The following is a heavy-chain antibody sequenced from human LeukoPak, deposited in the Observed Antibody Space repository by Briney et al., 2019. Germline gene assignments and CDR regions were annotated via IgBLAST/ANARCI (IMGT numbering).Heavy chain of an antibody. Sequence: PSETLSLTCTVSGSSVSNHWWIWIRQPAGKGLEWISRISSRGYTNYNPSLKSRVAMSVDTSKNQFSLKLNSVTAADTAVYYCVRTMTREWGGWYDNDYWGRGTLVTVSS. V-gene: IGHV4-4*07. J-gene: IGHJ4*03. CDR3: VRTMTREWGGWYDNDY. CDR2: ISSRGYT. D-gene: IGHD6-19*01. CDR1: GSSVSNHW.